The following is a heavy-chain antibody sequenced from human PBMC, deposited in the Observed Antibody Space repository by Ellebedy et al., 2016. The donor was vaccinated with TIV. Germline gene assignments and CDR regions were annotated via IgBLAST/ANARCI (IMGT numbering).Heavy chain of an antibody. CDR3: AKDLLKYYYDSSGYDY. CDR1: GFTFSSYG. D-gene: IGHD3-22*01. CDR2: ISYDGSNK. J-gene: IGHJ4*02. Sequence: GESLKISCAASGFTFSSYGMHWVRQAPGKGLEWAAVISYDGSNKYYADSVKGRFTISRDNSKNTLYLQMNSLRAEDTAVYYCAKDLLKYYYDSSGYDYWGQGTLFTVSS. V-gene: IGHV3-30*18.